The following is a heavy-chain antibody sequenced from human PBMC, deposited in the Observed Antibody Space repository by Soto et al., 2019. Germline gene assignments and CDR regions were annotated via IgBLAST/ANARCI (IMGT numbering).Heavy chain of an antibody. V-gene: IGHV3-23*01. CDR1: GFTFSSYA. D-gene: IGHD2-2*01. CDR3: AKAYCSSTSCYGTPRIWYFDY. J-gene: IGHJ4*02. Sequence: PGGSLRLSCAASGFTFSSYAMSWVRQAPGKGLEWVSAISGSGGSTYYADSVKGRFTISRDNSKNTLYLQMNSLRAEDTAVYYCAKAYCSSTSCYGTPRIWYFDYWGQGTLVTVSS. CDR2: ISGSGGST.